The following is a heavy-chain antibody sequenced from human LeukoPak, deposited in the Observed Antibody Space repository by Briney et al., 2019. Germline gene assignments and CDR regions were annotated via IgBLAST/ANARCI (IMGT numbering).Heavy chain of an antibody. Sequence: ASVKVSCKASGYTFTSYAMHWVRQAPGQRLEWMGWINAGNGNTKYSQKFQGRVTITRDTSASTAYMELSSLRSEDTAVYYCAREGARAFSYYYDSSGLWGQGTLVTVSS. J-gene: IGHJ4*02. D-gene: IGHD3-22*01. V-gene: IGHV1-3*01. CDR3: AREGARAFSYYYDSSGL. CDR2: INAGNGNT. CDR1: GYTFTSYA.